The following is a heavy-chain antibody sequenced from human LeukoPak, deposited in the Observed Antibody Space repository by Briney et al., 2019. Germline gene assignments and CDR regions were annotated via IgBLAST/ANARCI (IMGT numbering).Heavy chain of an antibody. CDR2: IYHSGST. V-gene: IGHV4-38-2*02. J-gene: IGHJ6*03. CDR1: GYSISSGYY. CDR3: ARVNNSLRWAAYYYYYMDD. D-gene: IGHD1-14*01. Sequence: SETLSRTCTVSGYSISSGYYWGWIRQPPGKGLGWIGSIYHSGSTYYNPSLKSRVTISVDTSKNQFSLKMSSVTAADTSVCDFARVNNSLRWAAYYYYYMDDWGKGTTVTVSS.